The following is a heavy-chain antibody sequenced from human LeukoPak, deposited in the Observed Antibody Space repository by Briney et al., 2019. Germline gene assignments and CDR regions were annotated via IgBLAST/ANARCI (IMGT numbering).Heavy chain of an antibody. CDR1: GYTFTSYD. CDR2: MNPNSGNT. V-gene: IGHV1-8*01. Sequence: ASVKVSCKASGYTFTSYDINWVRQATGQGLEWMGWMNPNSGNTGYAQKFQGRVTVTRNTSISTAYMELSSLRSEDTAVYYCARGPTIAYSSSNYMDVWGKGTTVTVSS. J-gene: IGHJ6*03. CDR3: ARGPTIAYSSSNYMDV. D-gene: IGHD6-6*01.